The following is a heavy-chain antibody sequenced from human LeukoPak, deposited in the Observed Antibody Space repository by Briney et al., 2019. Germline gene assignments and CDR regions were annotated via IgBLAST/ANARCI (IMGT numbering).Heavy chain of an antibody. V-gene: IGHV3-23*01. D-gene: IGHD6-13*01. CDR1: GFTFSSYA. CDR2: ISGGGVST. Sequence: GGSLRLSCAASGFTFSSYAMSWVRQAPGKGLEWVSAISGGGVSTYYADSVKGRFTISRDNSKNTLYLQMHSLGVEDTAIYYCAKDLGGIAASGPYWYFGLWGRGTLVTVSS. J-gene: IGHJ2*01. CDR3: AKDLGGIAASGPYWYFGL.